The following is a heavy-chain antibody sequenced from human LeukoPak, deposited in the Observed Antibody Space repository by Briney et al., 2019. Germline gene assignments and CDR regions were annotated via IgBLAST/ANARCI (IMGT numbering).Heavy chain of an antibody. V-gene: IGHV1-2*02. D-gene: IGHD2-2*01. J-gene: IGHJ5*02. CDR1: GYTFTGYY. Sequence: ASVKVSCKASGYTFTGYYMHWVRQAPGQGLEWMGWINPNSGGTNYAQKFQGRVTMTRDTSISTAYMELSRPRSDDTAVYYCARERYCSSTSCYRRWFDPWGQGTLVTVSS. CDR2: INPNSGGT. CDR3: ARERYCSSTSCYRRWFDP.